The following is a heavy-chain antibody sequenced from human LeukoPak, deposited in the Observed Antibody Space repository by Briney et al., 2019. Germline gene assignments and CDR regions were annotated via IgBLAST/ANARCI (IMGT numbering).Heavy chain of an antibody. D-gene: IGHD3-10*01. CDR1: GFTFSSYV. V-gene: IGHV3-64D*09. J-gene: IGHJ3*02. CDR2: ISSNGGRT. Sequence: GSLRLSCSASGFTFSSYVMHWVRQAPGKGLEYVSAISSNGGRTYYADSVEDRFIISRDNSKNTLYLQMRSLRPEDTAVYYCVTDWGVITNDAFDIWGQGTMVTVSS. CDR3: VTDWGVITNDAFDI.